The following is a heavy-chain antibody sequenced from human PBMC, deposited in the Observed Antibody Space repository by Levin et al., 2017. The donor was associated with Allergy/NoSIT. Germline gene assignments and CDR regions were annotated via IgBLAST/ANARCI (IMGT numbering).Heavy chain of an antibody. CDR1: GGSISSSSYY. J-gene: IGHJ5*02. CDR3: ASRTYRA. V-gene: IGHV4-39*01. D-gene: IGHD3-16*02. CDR2: VFHDGST. Sequence: SETLSLTCTVSGGSISSSSYYWGWIRQPPGAGLEWIGSVFHDGSTYYNPSLRSRITVSVATSRNQFSLKMTSLTAADTAIYYCASRTYRAWGQGTLVTVSS.